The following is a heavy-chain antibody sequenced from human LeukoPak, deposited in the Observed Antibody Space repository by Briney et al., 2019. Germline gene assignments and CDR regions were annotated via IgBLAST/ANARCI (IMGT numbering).Heavy chain of an antibody. V-gene: IGHV4-38-2*01. CDR2: SYHSGST. Sequence: SETLSLTCAVSDYSISSGYYWGWIRQPPGKGLEWIGSSYHSGSTYYSPSLKSRVTISVDTSKNQFSLKLTSVTAADTAVYYCARSRGFWSGSDYWGQGTLVTVSS. J-gene: IGHJ4*02. CDR1: DYSISSGYY. CDR3: ARSRGFWSGSDY. D-gene: IGHD3-3*01.